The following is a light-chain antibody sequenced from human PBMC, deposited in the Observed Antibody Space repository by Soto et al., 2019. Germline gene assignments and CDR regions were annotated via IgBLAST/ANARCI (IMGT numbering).Light chain of an antibody. J-gene: IGKJ3*01. Sequence: EIVLTQSPATLSLSPGERATLSCRTSQSVSGFLAWYQQKPGQAPRLLIYDASNRDAGIPARSSGSGSGTDFTLSISSLEAEDFSVYYCQQPDNWLFGPGTKVDIK. CDR3: QQPDNWL. CDR2: DAS. CDR1: QSVSGF. V-gene: IGKV3-11*01.